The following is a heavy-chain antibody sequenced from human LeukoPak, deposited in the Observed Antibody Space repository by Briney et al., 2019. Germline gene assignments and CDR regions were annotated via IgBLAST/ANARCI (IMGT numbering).Heavy chain of an antibody. CDR1: GYRFTSYR. D-gene: IGHD6-13*01. CDR3: ARLQGGVAAAGRAHNLFVP. Sequence: GESLKISYKGPGYRFTSYRIGGGRRLPGKGLEWMGSIYPVDSATRSSPSFHRQVSISADKSISTAYLQWSSLKASDTAMYYCARLQGGVAAAGRAHNLFVPWGQRPLVTVSS. V-gene: IGHV5-51*01. CDR2: IYPVDSAT. J-gene: IGHJ5*02.